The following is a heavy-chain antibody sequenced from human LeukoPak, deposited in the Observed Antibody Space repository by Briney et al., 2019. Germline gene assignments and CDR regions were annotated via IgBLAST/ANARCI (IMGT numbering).Heavy chain of an antibody. CDR3: ARGTVWYVGYFDY. D-gene: IGHD6-13*01. V-gene: IGHV3-30*02. CDR1: GFTFSSFG. J-gene: IGHJ4*02. Sequence: GGSLRLSRAASGFTFSSFGMHWVRQAPGKGLEWVGFIQHDGSNKFYADSVKGRFTISRDNAKNSLYLQMNSLRAEDTAVYYCARGTVWYVGYFDYWGQGTLVTVSS. CDR2: IQHDGSNK.